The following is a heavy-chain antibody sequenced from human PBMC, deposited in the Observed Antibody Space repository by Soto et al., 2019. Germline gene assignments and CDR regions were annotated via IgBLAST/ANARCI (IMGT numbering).Heavy chain of an antibody. V-gene: IGHV1-3*01. CDR2: INAGNGNT. J-gene: IGHJ4*02. CDR1: GYTFTSYA. D-gene: IGHD2-2*01. CDR3: AGVFNCSSNGCSYESFDY. Sequence: ASVKVSCKASGYTFTSYAMHWVRQAPGQRLEWMGWINAGNGNTKYSQKFQGRVTITRDTSASTAYMELSSLRSEDTAVYYCAGVFNCSSNGCSYESFDYWGQGTLVTVSS.